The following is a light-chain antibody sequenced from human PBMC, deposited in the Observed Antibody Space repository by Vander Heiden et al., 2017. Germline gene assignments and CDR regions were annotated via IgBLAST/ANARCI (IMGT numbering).Light chain of an antibody. CDR1: QSVSSY. V-gene: IGKV3-11*01. CDR3: QQRSNWPGLYT. J-gene: IGKJ2*01. CDR2: DAA. Sequence: EIVLTQSPATLSLSPGERATLSCRASQSVSSYLAWYHQKPGQDPRLLIYDAATRATGIPARLSGSGSGTDFSPTISSLEPEDFAVYYCQQRSNWPGLYTFGQGTKLEIK.